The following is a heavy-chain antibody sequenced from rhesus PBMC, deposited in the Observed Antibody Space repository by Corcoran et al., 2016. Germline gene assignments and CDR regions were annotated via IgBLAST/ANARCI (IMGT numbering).Heavy chain of an antibody. D-gene: IGHD6-43*01. J-gene: IGHJ3*01. CDR1: GYSFTSYW. CDR3: AKADRGSSSYTAFDF. CDR2: IDPSDSDT. V-gene: IGHV5-2*01. Sequence: EVQLVQSGAEVKRPGESLKISCKTSGYSFTSYWISWVRQMPGKGLEWVGAIDPSDSDTRYSPSFQGQVTISADKSISTTYLQWNSLKASDSATYYCAKADRGSSSYTAFDFWGQGLRVTVSS.